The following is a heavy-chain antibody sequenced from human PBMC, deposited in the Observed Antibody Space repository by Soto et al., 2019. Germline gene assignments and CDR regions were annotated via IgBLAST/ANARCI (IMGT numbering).Heavy chain of an antibody. Sequence: ESGGGLVQPGGSLRLSCAASGFTFSSYSLNWVRQAPGKGLEWVSYITSSGTTVYYADSVRGRFTISRDNAKKTLYLQMNSLRDGDTVGYYCARGSSNWAYYFDFWGQGTLVTVSS. D-gene: IGHD6-13*01. CDR3: ARGSSNWAYYFDF. V-gene: IGHV3-48*02. CDR1: GFTFSSYS. J-gene: IGHJ4*02. CDR2: ITSSGTTV.